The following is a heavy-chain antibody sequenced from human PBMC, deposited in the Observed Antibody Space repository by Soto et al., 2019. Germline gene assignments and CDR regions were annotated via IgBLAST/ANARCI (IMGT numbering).Heavy chain of an antibody. D-gene: IGHD3-16*01. Sequence: EVQLVESGGGLVQPGGSLRLSCAASGFTFSNYWMHWVRQAPGEGLVWVSRIKTDGSSTSYADSVKGRFTIYRDNAKNTMYLQVNSLRAEDTAVYYCARVGVGHYEFDYWGQGTLVTVSS. CDR1: GFTFSNYW. V-gene: IGHV3-74*01. CDR2: IKTDGSST. CDR3: ARVGVGHYEFDY. J-gene: IGHJ4*02.